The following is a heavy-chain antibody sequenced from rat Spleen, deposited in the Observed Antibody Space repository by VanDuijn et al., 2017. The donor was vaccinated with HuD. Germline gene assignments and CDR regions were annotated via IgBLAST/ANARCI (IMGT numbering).Heavy chain of an antibody. J-gene: IGHJ3*01. CDR3: TRHDNMGTANWFAY. CDR2: ISPSGGST. V-gene: IGHV5-19*01. Sequence: EVQLVESGGGLVQPGRSLKLSCAASGFTFSDYAMNWIRQAPTKGLEWVASISPSGGSTHYRDSVKGRFTISRDNAKSTLDLQMDSLRSEDTATYYCTRHDNMGTANWFAYWGQGTLVTVSS. CDR1: GFTFSDYA. D-gene: IGHD1-5*01.